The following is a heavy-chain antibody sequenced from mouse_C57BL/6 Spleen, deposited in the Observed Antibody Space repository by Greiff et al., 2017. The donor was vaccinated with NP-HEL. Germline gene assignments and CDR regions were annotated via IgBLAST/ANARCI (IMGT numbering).Heavy chain of an antibody. CDR3: ARQFTTDYFDV. D-gene: IGHD1-1*01. J-gene: IGHJ1*03. Sequence: VQLQQSGAELVKPGASVKISCKASGYAFSSYWMNWVKQRPGKGLEWIGQIYPGDGDTNYNGRFKGKATLTADKSSSTAYMQLSSLTSEDSAVYFCARQFTTDYFDVWGTGTTVTVSS. CDR2: IYPGDGDT. CDR1: GYAFSSYW. V-gene: IGHV1-80*01.